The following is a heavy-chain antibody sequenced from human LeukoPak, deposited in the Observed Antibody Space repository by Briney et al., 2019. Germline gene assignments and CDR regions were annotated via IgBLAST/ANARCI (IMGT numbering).Heavy chain of an antibody. Sequence: GGSLRLSCAASGFTFSDYTMNWVRLAPGKGLEWVSSISGSSNYIYYADSVKGRFTISRGNAKNSLYLQMNSLRAGDTAVYYCARKVGANTPMYYYYYMDVWGKGTTVNVPS. V-gene: IGHV3-21*01. CDR2: ISGSSNYI. CDR3: ARKVGANTPMYYYYYMDV. J-gene: IGHJ6*03. D-gene: IGHD1-26*01. CDR1: GFTFSDYT.